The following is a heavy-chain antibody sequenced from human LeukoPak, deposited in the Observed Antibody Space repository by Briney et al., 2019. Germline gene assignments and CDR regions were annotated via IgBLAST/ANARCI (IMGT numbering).Heavy chain of an antibody. Sequence: GGSLRLSCAASGFTFSGYAMSWVRQAPGKGLEWVSAISGSGGSTYYADSVKGRFTISRDNSKNTLYLQMNSLRAEDTAVYYCAKSSSVRGSYYNWGQGTLVTVSS. CDR2: ISGSGGST. J-gene: IGHJ4*02. V-gene: IGHV3-23*01. D-gene: IGHD1-26*01. CDR1: GFTFSGYA. CDR3: AKSSSVRGSYYN.